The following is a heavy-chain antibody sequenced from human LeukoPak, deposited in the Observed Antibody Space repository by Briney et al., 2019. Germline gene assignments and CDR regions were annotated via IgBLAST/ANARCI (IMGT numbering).Heavy chain of an antibody. V-gene: IGHV3-11*01. D-gene: IGHD3-10*01. CDR1: GFTFSDYY. Sequence: NPGGSLRLSRAASGFTFSDYYMSWIRQAPGKGLEWVSYISSSGSTIYYADSVKGRFTISRDNAKNSLYLQMNSLRAEDTAVYYCAREGYGSGSYNYYYYGMDVWGQGTTVTVSS. CDR3: AREGYGSGSYNYYYYGMDV. J-gene: IGHJ6*02. CDR2: ISSSGSTI.